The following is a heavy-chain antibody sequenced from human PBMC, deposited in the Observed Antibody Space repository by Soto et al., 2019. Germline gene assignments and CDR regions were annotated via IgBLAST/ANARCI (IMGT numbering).Heavy chain of an antibody. CDR3: ARGGWFGEHPLSHALDI. V-gene: IGHV1-18*01. D-gene: IGHD3-10*01. Sequence: SVKVACNASGYPFTSYGISWGRQAPGQGLEWMGWISAYNGNTNYAQKLQGRVTMTTDTSTSTAYMELRSLRSDDTAVYYCARGGWFGEHPLSHALDIWGQGTMVTVSS. CDR2: ISAYNGNT. CDR1: GYPFTSYG. J-gene: IGHJ3*02.